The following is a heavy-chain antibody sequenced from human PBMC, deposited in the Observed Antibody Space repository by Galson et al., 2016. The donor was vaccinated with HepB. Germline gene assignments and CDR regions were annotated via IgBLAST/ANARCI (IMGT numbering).Heavy chain of an antibody. CDR1: GYSFSSYG. CDR3: ARRMMSVDGTSSDH. CDR2: ISGYNGNT. J-gene: IGHJ4*02. Sequence: SVKVSCKASGYSFSSYGINWVRQAPGQGLEWMGWISGYNGNTKYAQKVQDRVTMTKDTSTRTAYMELTSLRSDDTAVYYCARRMMSVDGTSSDHWGQGTLVTVSS. D-gene: IGHD1-14*01. V-gene: IGHV1-18*01.